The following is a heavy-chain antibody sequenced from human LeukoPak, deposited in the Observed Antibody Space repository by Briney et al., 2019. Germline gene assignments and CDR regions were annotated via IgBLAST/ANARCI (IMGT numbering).Heavy chain of an antibody. CDR2: ISYDGSNK. D-gene: IGHD3-10*01. V-gene: IGHV3-30*18. CDR1: GLTFSSYG. J-gene: IGHJ6*02. CDR3: AKDRGLWFPHGMDV. Sequence: GGTLRLSCAASGLTFSSYGMHWVRQAPGKGLEWVAVISYDGSNKYYADPVKGRFTISRDNSKNTLYLQMNSLRAEDTAVYYCAKDRGLWFPHGMDVWGQGTTVTVSS.